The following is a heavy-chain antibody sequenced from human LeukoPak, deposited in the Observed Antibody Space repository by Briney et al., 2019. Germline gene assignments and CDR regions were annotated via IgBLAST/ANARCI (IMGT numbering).Heavy chain of an antibody. V-gene: IGHV1-69*05. J-gene: IGHJ3*02. D-gene: IGHD2/OR15-2a*01. CDR1: GGTFSSYA. CDR3: AREEYIDAFDI. Sequence: GASVKVSCKASGGTFSSYAISWVRQAPGQGLEWMGSIIPIFGTANYAQKYQGRVTITTDESTSTAYMELSSVRSDDTAVYYCAREEYIDAFDIWGQGTMVSVSS. CDR2: IIPIFGTA.